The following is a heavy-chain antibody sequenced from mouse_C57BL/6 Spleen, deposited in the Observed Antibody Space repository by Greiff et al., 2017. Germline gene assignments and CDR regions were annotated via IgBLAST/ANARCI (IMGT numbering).Heavy chain of an antibody. D-gene: IGHD1-1*01. Sequence: VQLKESGAELARPGASVKMSCKASGYTFTSYTMHWVKQRPGQGLEWIGYINPSSGYTKYNQKFKDKATLTADKSSSTAYMQLSSLTSEDSAVYYCARITTVVAGNAMDYWGQGTSVTVSS. J-gene: IGHJ4*01. CDR1: GYTFTSYT. V-gene: IGHV1-4*01. CDR3: ARITTVVAGNAMDY. CDR2: INPSSGYT.